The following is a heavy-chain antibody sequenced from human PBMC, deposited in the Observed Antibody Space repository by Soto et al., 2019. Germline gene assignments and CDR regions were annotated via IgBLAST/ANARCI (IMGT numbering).Heavy chain of an antibody. CDR3: VRSGDNYNLLDY. CDR1: GFTFSDHY. Sequence: GGSLSLSYAASGFTFSDHYMSWIRQAPGRGLEWIGYSSNSGSFTRYADSVKGRFSISRDNAKNSLFLQINSLRGDDTAIYYCVRSGDNYNLLDYWGQGTPVTVSS. CDR2: SSNSGSFT. V-gene: IGHV3-11*06. D-gene: IGHD1-1*01. J-gene: IGHJ4*02.